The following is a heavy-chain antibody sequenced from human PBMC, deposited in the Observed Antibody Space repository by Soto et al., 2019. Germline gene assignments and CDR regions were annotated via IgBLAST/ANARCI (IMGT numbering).Heavy chain of an antibody. D-gene: IGHD1-26*01. V-gene: IGHV1-18*01. CDR1: GYTFTSYG. CDR2: ISAYNGNT. CDR3: ARVSRDSGSYYGAFDI. J-gene: IGHJ3*02. Sequence: ASVKVSCKASGYTFTSYGISWVRQAPGQGLEWMGWISAYNGNTNYAQKLQGRVTMTTDTSTSTAYMELRSLRSDDTAVYYCARVSRDSGSYYGAFDIWGQGTMVTVSS.